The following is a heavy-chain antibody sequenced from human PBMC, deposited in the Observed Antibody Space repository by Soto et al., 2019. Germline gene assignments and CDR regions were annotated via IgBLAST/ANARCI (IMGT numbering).Heavy chain of an antibody. CDR1: GGSISSSSYY. CDR2: IYYSGST. Sequence: QLQLQESGPGLVKPSETLSLTCTVSGGSISSSSYYWGWIRQPPGKGLEWIGSIYYSGSTYYNPSLKSRVTISVDTSKNQYSLKLSSVTAADTAVYYCARLGRQWLVVDYWGQGTLVTVSS. J-gene: IGHJ4*02. D-gene: IGHD6-19*01. V-gene: IGHV4-39*01. CDR3: ARLGRQWLVVDY.